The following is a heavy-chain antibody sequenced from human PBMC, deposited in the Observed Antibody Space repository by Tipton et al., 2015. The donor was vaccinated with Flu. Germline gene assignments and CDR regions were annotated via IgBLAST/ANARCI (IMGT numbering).Heavy chain of an antibody. CDR3: ARVPLVLDYYGSGTYFEF. J-gene: IGHJ4*02. D-gene: IGHD3-10*01. CDR2: IYYSGSS. Sequence: TLSLTCTVSRGSISSGGAYWSWIRQHPGKGLEWIGCIYYSGSSYYNPSLKSRITMSVDTSKNQFSLKLTSVTAADTAVYFCARVPLVLDYYGSGTYFEFWGQGTLVTVSS. CDR1: RGSISSGGAY. V-gene: IGHV4-31*03.